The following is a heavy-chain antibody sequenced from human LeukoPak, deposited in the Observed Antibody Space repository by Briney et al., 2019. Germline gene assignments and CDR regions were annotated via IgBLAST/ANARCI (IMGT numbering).Heavy chain of an antibody. CDR2: IRYDGSNK. CDR1: GFTFSSYG. V-gene: IGHV3-30*02. Sequence: PGGSLRLSCAASGFTFSSYGMHWVRQAPGKGLEWVAFIRYDGSNKYYADSVKGRCTISRDNSKNTLDLQVNSLRVEDTAVYYCARGLFLSGYLDAFDMWGQGTVVTVSS. D-gene: IGHD3-22*01. CDR3: ARGLFLSGYLDAFDM. J-gene: IGHJ3*02.